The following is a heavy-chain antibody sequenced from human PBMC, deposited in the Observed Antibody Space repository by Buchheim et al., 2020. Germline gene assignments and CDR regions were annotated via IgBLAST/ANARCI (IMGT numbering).Heavy chain of an antibody. Sequence: QVQLVESGGGVVQPGRSLRLSCAASGFTFSSYGMHWVRQAPGKGLEWVAVISYDGSNKYYADSVKGRFTISRDNSKNTLYLQMNSLRAEDTAVYYCAKDLDQLLYYYGMDVWGQGT. CDR1: GFTFSSYG. CDR2: ISYDGSNK. D-gene: IGHD2-2*01. CDR3: AKDLDQLLYYYGMDV. V-gene: IGHV3-30*18. J-gene: IGHJ6*02.